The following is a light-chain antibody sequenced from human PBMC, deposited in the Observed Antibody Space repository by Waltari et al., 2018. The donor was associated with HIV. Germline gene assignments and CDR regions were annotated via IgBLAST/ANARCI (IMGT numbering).Light chain of an antibody. CDR2: KAY. V-gene: IGKV1-5*03. CDR3: QQISSASLT. J-gene: IGKJ4*01. Sequence: DIQMTQSPSTLSASVGDIVTITCRASQSIGNWLAWYQQNPGRPPKVLIYKAYRLQSGVPSGCRGRGSETEFSLTISSLQPDDFATYYCQQISSASLTFGGGTKVEIK. CDR1: QSIGNW.